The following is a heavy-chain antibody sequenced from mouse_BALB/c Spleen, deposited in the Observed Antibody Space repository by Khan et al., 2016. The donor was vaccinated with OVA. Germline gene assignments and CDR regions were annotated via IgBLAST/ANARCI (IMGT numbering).Heavy chain of an antibody. CDR3: ATSYYYVYYFDY. D-gene: IGHD1-1*01. V-gene: IGHV5-17*02. J-gene: IGHJ2*01. CDR2: ISGDSSNI. Sequence: EVQLVESGGGLVQPGGSRKLSCAASGFTFSSYGMHWVRQAPEKGLEWVAYISGDSSNIYYTDTVKGRFTISRDNPKNTLSLQMTSLMSEDTAMYYGATSYYYVYYFDYWGQGTTLTVSS. CDR1: GFTFSSYG.